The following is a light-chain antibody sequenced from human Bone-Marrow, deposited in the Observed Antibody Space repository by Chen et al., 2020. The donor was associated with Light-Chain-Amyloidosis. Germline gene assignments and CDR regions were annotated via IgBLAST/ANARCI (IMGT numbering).Light chain of an antibody. V-gene: IGKV3-20*01. CDR1: QTISSNY. CDR3: QQYGASPLT. CDR2: GSS. Sequence: EIVLTQSPGTLYLSPGEGANFSCRASQTISSNYLTWYQQKFGQAPRLLIYGSSSRATGIPDRFTGSGSGTDFTLTINRLEPEDFAMYYFQQYGASPLTFGGGTKVEIK. J-gene: IGKJ4*01.